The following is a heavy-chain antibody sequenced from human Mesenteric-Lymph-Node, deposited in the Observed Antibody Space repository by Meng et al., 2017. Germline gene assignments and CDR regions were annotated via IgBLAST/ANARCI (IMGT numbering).Heavy chain of an antibody. CDR2: IKQDGSEK. Sequence: GESLKISCAASGFTFSSYWMSWVRQAPGKGLEWVANIKQDGSEKYYVDSVKGRFTISRDNAKNTLFLQLNSLRVDDTAVYYCAKDMGPIYSGSYFDYWGQGTLVTVSS. J-gene: IGHJ4*02. CDR1: GFTFSSYW. V-gene: IGHV3-7*03. D-gene: IGHD1-26*01. CDR3: AKDMGPIYSGSYFDY.